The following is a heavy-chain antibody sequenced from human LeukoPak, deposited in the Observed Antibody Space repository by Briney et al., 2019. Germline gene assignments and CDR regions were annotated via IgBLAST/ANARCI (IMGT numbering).Heavy chain of an antibody. V-gene: IGHV4-34*01. J-gene: IGHJ5*02. CDR1: GGSFSGYY. D-gene: IGHD2-2*01. Sequence: PSETLSLTCAVYGGSFSGYYWSWIRQPPGKGLEWIGEINHSGSTNYNPSLKSRVTISVDTSKNQFSLKLSSVTAADTAVYYCARARLGYCSSTSCYHGYRFDPWGQGTLVTVSS. CDR2: INHSGST. CDR3: ARARLGYCSSTSCYHGYRFDP.